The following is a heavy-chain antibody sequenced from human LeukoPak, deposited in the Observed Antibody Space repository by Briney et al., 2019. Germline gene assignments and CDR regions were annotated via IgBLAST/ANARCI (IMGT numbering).Heavy chain of an antibody. D-gene: IGHD4-11*01. CDR1: GFIFSNYA. CDR2: ISGSGGST. J-gene: IGHJ6*03. CDR3: AKGGPYSIYYNFYYMDV. Sequence: GGSLRLSCAASGFIFSNYAMSWVRQAPGKGLEWVSVISGSGGSTYYADSVKGRFTISRDNSKNSLYLQMNSLRPEDTALYYCAKGGPYSIYYNFYYMDVWGKGTTVTVSS. V-gene: IGHV3-23*01.